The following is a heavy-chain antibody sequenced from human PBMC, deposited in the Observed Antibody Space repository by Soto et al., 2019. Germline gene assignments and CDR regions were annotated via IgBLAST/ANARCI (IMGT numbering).Heavy chain of an antibody. Sequence: QVQLVESGGGVVQPGRSLRLSCAASEFTFSNYGMHWVRQAPGKGLEWVAVILNDGSNRYHADSVKDRFTISRDNSKNTLYLQMHSLRAEDTAVYYCARDDEYSGNGMDVWGPGTTVTVS. CDR1: EFTFSNYG. J-gene: IGHJ6*02. CDR3: ARDDEYSGNGMDV. V-gene: IGHV3-33*01. D-gene: IGHD3-10*01. CDR2: ILNDGSNR.